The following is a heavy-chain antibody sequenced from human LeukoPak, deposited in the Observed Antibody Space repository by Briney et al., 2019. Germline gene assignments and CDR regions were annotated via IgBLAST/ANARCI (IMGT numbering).Heavy chain of an antibody. CDR3: ARGWNYYGSGSYLYYFDY. CDR2: IIPIFGTA. CDR1: GGTFSSYA. Sequence: SVKVSCKASGGTFSSYAISWVRQAPGQGLEWMGGIIPIFGTANYAQKFQGRVTITADESTSTAYMELSSLRSEDTAVYYCARGWNYYGSGSYLYYFDYWGQGTLVTVSS. V-gene: IGHV1-69*01. J-gene: IGHJ4*02. D-gene: IGHD3-10*01.